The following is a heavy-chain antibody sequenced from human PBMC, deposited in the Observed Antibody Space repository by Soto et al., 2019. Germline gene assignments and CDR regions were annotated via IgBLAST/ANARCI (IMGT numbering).Heavy chain of an antibody. D-gene: IGHD3-22*01. J-gene: IGHJ4*02. CDR2: IXXDXXA. CDR1: GVSISSGNW. Sequence: ETLSRTCAVSGVSISSGNWWTWVRQSPQRGMEYIGEIXXDXXAXXXXXFXXRVAISVDTSKNQFSLKLTSVTAADTAIYFCARLVYDTRLNYMYFDFWGQGTLVTVTS. CDR3: ARLVYDTRLNYMYFDF. V-gene: IGHV4-4*01.